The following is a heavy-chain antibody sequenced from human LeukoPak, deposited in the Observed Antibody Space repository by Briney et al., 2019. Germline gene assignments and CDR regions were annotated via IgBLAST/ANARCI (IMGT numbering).Heavy chain of an antibody. J-gene: IGHJ4*02. CDR1: GFTFSTYA. V-gene: IGHV3-64D*06. CDR3: VKDLERGSYSVDY. D-gene: IGHD1-26*01. CDR2: ISSNGGST. Sequence: PGGSLRLSCSASGFTFSTYAMHWVRQAPGKGLEYVSAISSNGGSTYYADSVKGRFTISRDNSKNTLYLQMSSLRAEDTAVYYCVKDLERGSYSVDYWGQGTLVTVSS.